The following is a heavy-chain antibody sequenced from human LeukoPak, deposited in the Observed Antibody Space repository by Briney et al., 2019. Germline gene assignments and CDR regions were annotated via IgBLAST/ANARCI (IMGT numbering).Heavy chain of an antibody. CDR1: GGTFSSYA. CDR3: AKGDCSGGSCRRNWFDP. D-gene: IGHD2-15*01. Sequence: ASVKVSCKASGGTFSSYAISWVRQAPGQGLEWMGGIIPIFGTANYAQKFQGRVTITADESTSTAYMELSSLRSEDTAVYYCAKGDCSGGSCRRNWFDPWGQGTLVTVSS. CDR2: IIPIFGTA. J-gene: IGHJ5*02. V-gene: IGHV1-69*13.